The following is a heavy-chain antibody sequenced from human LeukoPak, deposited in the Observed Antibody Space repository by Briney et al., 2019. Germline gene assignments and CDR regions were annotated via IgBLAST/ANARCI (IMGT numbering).Heavy chain of an antibody. V-gene: IGHV4-4*02. CDR2: VFYSGKN. Sequence: SETQSLICSVSGDYINTGHWGSWVRQPPGKGLEWIGEVFYSGKNDFNPSLKNRVTISLDKSKNQFSLKLTSVTAAYTAVYYCAAASQLWLIDQWGQGTLVVVSS. D-gene: IGHD3-10*01. CDR3: AAASQLWLIDQ. J-gene: IGHJ4*02. CDR1: GDYINTGHW.